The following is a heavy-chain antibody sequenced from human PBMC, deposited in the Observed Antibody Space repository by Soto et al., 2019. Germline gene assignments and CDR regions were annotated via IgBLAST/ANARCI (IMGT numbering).Heavy chain of an antibody. CDR2: IHGGGGAT. D-gene: IGHD2-21*01. CDR3: AKFEGHPLEFRDLDF. V-gene: IGHV3-23*01. J-gene: IGHJ2*01. CDR1: GFTFSAYA. Sequence: EVQLLESGGGLVQPGGSLSLSCAASGFTFSAYAMGWVRQAPGKGLEWVSTIHGGGGATHYADSVKGRFTISRDDSKNTPEGQKESLRGEDTAVYYFAKFEGHPLEFRDLDFWGRGTLVTVSS.